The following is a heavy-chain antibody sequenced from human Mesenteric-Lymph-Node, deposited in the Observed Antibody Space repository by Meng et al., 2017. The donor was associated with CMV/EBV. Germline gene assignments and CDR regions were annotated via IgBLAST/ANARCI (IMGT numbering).Heavy chain of an antibody. Sequence: SGGSVRSDDYFWSWLRQPPGKGLEWIGYIHHSGSNNHNPSLKSRVTISVDPSKNQFSMKLASVTAADTAVYYCARYTSSWYNRFDPWGQGTLVTVSS. CDR3: ARYTSSWYNRFDP. D-gene: IGHD6-13*01. CDR2: IHHSGSN. CDR1: GGSVRSDDYF. V-gene: IGHV4-61*08. J-gene: IGHJ5*02.